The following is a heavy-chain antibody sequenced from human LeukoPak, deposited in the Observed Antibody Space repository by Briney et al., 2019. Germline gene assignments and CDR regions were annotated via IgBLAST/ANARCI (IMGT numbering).Heavy chain of an antibody. V-gene: IGHV4-59*01. CDR2: IYYSGST. Sequence: SETLSLTCTVSGGSISSCYWSWIRQPPGKGLEWIGYIYYSGSTNYNPSLKSRVTISVDTSKNQFSLKLSSVTAADTAVYYCARGVTIFGVVIRYFDYWGQGTLVTVSS. CDR3: ARGVTIFGVVIRYFDY. CDR1: GGSISSCY. J-gene: IGHJ4*02. D-gene: IGHD3-3*01.